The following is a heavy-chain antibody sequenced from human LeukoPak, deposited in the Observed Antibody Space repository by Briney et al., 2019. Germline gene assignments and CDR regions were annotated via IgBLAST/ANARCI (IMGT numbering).Heavy chain of an antibody. D-gene: IGHD3-3*01. J-gene: IGHJ4*02. Sequence: ASVKVSCKASGYTFTSYYMHWVRQAPGQGLEWMGIINPSGGSTSYAQKFQGRVTMTRDMSTSTVYMELSSLRSEDTAVYYCARATDEYYDFWSGYYHFDYWGQGTLVTVSS. CDR1: GYTFTSYY. CDR2: INPSGGST. CDR3: ARATDEYYDFWSGYYHFDY. V-gene: IGHV1-46*01.